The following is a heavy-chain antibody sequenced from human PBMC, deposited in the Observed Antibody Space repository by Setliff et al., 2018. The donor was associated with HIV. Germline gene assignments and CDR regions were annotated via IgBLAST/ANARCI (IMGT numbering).Heavy chain of an antibody. D-gene: IGHD1-26*01. Sequence: ASVKVSCKASGYIFTSYGISWVRRAPGQGLEWMGWISGNNGKTNYAQNFQGRVTVTTDTSTSTVYMELRSLRSDDTAVYYCARASGGNSVENGFDIWGQGTMVTVSS. V-gene: IGHV1-18*01. CDR2: ISGNNGKT. J-gene: IGHJ3*02. CDR1: GYIFTSYG. CDR3: ARASGGNSVENGFDI.